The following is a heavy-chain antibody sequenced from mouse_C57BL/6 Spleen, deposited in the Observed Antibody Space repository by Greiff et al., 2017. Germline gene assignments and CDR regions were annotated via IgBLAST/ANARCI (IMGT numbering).Heavy chain of an antibody. J-gene: IGHJ2*01. V-gene: IGHV5-17*01. CDR2: ISSGSSTI. D-gene: IGHD1-1*01. CDR1: GFTFSDYG. Sequence: EVKVVESGGGLVKPGGSLKLSCAASGFTFSDYGMHWVRQAPEKGLEWVAYISSGSSTIYYADTVKGRFTISRDNAKNTLFLQMTSLRSEDTAMYYCARERAYGLDYWGQGTTLTVSS. CDR3: ARERAYGLDY.